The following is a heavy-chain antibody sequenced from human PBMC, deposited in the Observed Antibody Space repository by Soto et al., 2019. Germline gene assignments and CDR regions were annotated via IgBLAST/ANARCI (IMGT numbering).Heavy chain of an antibody. Sequence: ASVKVSCKASGYTFTGHYIHWVRQAPEQGPEWMGEIGPESGATRYAQRFQGRVTMTRDMSITTVYMELNNLSPDDTAVYYCGRGRSGQIVVFYWGQRTPVTVSS. J-gene: IGHJ4*02. V-gene: IGHV1-2*02. CDR1: GYTFTGHY. CDR2: IGPESGAT. CDR3: GRGRSGQIVVFY. D-gene: IGHD1-26*01.